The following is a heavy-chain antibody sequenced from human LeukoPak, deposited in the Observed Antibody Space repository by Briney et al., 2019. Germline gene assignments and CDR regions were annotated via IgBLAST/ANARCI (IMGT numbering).Heavy chain of an antibody. Sequence: SETLSLTCAVYGGSFSGYYWSWIRQPPGKGLEWIGEINHSGSTNYNPSLKSRVTISVDKSKNQFSLKLSSVTAADTAVYYCARESISVVVVAAPHDAFDIWGQGTMVTVSS. D-gene: IGHD2-15*01. CDR3: ARESISVVVVAAPHDAFDI. V-gene: IGHV4-34*01. CDR1: GGSFSGYY. CDR2: INHSGST. J-gene: IGHJ3*02.